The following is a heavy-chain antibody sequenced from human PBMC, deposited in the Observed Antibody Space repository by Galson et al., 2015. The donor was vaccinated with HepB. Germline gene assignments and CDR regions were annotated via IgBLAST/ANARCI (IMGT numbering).Heavy chain of an antibody. V-gene: IGHV3-23*01. D-gene: IGHD3-22*01. CDR1: GFTFNRHA. J-gene: IGHJ4*02. CDR2: ISGDGDST. Sequence: SLRLSCAASGFTFNRHAMSWVRQAPGKGLEWVSSISGDGDSTYHAESVKGRFTISRDNSKSTLFFQMHSLRAEDTALYYCAKHRSGGGYYDSSGYSDFDSWGQGILVTVSS. CDR3: AKHRSGGGYYDSSGYSDFDS.